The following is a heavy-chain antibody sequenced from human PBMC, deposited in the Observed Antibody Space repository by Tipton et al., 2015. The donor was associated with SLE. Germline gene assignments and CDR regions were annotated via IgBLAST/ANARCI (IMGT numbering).Heavy chain of an antibody. J-gene: IGHJ6*02. CDR3: AKDLTDPAPGMDV. V-gene: IGHV3-23*03. D-gene: IGHD2-21*02. CDR1: GFTFSSYA. CDR2: IYSGGST. Sequence: GSLRLSCAASGFTFSSYAMSWVRPAPGKGLEWVSVIYSGGSTYYADSVKGRFTISRDNSKNTLYLQMNSLRAEDTAVYYCAKDLTDPAPGMDVWGQGTTDTVSS.